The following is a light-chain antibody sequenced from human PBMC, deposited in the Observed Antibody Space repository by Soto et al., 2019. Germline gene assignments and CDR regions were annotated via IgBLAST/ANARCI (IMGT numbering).Light chain of an antibody. V-gene: IGKV1-5*01. J-gene: IGKJ1*01. CDR3: QQYNSFRT. CDR1: QSISSW. Sequence: DIQLTQSPSFLSASLGDRVTITCRASQSISSWLAWYQQKPGKAPKLLIYDASSLESGVPSRFSGSGSGTEFTLTISSLQPDDFATYFCQQYNSFRTFGQGTKVDIK. CDR2: DAS.